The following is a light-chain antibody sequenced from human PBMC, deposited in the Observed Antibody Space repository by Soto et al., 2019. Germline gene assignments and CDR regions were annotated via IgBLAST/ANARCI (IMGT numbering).Light chain of an antibody. J-gene: IGKJ1*01. CDR2: GAS. Sequence: EIVLTQSPATLSLSPGERATLSCRASQSVSSSYLAWYQQKPGQAPRLLIYGASSRATGIPDRFSGSGSGTDFTLTISRLEPEDFAVYYCQQYGSSPQTFGQGTKVKIK. CDR3: QQYGSSPQT. V-gene: IGKV3-20*01. CDR1: QSVSSSY.